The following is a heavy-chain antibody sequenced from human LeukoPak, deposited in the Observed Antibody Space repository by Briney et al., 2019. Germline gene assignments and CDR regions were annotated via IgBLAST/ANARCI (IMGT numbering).Heavy chain of an antibody. CDR2: IYPNSGGT. D-gene: IGHD3-16*01. J-gene: IGHJ5*02. V-gene: IGHV1-2*06. Sequence: ASVKVSCKASGYTFTGYYKHWVRQAPGQGREWVGLIYPNSGGTNYAQKFQGRVTMTRDTSIRTAYMELSRLRSDDTAVYYCARSETGSILGLENWFDPWGQGTLVTVSS. CDR1: GYTFTGYY. CDR3: ARSETGSILGLENWFDP.